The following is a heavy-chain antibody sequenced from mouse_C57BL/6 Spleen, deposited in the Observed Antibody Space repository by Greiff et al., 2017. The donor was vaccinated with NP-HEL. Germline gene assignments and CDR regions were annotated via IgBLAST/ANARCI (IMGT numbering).Heavy chain of an antibody. V-gene: IGHV5-6*01. D-gene: IGHD4-1*01. CDR2: ISSGGSYT. Sequence: EVQLVESGGDLVKPGGSLKLSCAASGFTFSSYGMSWVRQTPDKRLEWVATISSGGSYTYYPDSVKGRFTISRDNAKNTLYLQMSSLKSEDTAMYYCAELGQGYWGQGTTLTVSS. CDR3: AELGQGY. J-gene: IGHJ2*01. CDR1: GFTFSSYG.